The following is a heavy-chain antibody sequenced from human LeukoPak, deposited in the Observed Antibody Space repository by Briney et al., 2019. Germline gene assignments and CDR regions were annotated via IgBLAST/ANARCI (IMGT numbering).Heavy chain of an antibody. CDR3: ARHYVSPYSFDY. D-gene: IGHD3-16*01. CDR2: IYYSGST. CDR1: GGSISSYY. Sequence: SETLSLTCTVSGGSISSYYWSWIRQPPGKGLEGIGYIYYSGSTNYNPSLKSRVTISVDTSKNQFSLRLSSVTAADTAVYYCARHYVSPYSFDYWGQGTLVTVSS. J-gene: IGHJ4*02. V-gene: IGHV4-59*08.